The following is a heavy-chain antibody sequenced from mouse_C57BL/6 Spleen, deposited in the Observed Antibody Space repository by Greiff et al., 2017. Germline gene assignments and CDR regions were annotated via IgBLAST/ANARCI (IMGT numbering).Heavy chain of an antibody. CDR3: ARYYSNYGGTFDY. CDR2: IYPGDGDT. V-gene: IGHV1-82*01. D-gene: IGHD2-5*01. CDR1: GYAFSSSW. Sequence: QVQLQQSGPELVKPGASVKISCKASGYAFSSSWMNWVKQRPGKGLEWIGRIYPGDGDTNYNGKFKGKATLTADKSSSTAYMQLSSLTSEDSAVYFCARYYSNYGGTFDYWGQGTTLTVSS. J-gene: IGHJ2*01.